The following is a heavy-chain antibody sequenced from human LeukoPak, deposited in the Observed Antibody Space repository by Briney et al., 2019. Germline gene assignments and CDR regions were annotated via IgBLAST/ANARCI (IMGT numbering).Heavy chain of an antibody. D-gene: IGHD3-3*01. CDR1: GYTFTGYY. CDR2: FNTNSGGT. CDR3: ATTYYDFWSGYRLNWYFDL. Sequence: ASVKLSCNASGYTFTGYYLHWVRLAPAQGLERMGWFNTNSGGTNYAQEFQGRVTMTRDTSISTAYMELSRLRSDDTAVYYCATTYYDFWSGYRLNWYFDLWGRGTLVTVSS. V-gene: IGHV1-2*02. J-gene: IGHJ2*01.